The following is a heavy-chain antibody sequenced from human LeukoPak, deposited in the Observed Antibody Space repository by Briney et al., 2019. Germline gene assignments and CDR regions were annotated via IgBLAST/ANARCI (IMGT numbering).Heavy chain of an antibody. CDR1: GGSISSGGYY. CDR2: IYHSGST. J-gene: IGHJ3*02. Sequence: SETLSLTCTVSGGSISSGGYYWSWIRQHPGKGLEWIGYIYHSGSTYYNPSLKSRVTISVDRSKNQFSLKLSSVTAADTAVYYCARASYDILTGYYRGDAFDIWGQGTMVTVSS. CDR3: ARASYDILTGYYRGDAFDI. D-gene: IGHD3-9*01. V-gene: IGHV4-30-2*01.